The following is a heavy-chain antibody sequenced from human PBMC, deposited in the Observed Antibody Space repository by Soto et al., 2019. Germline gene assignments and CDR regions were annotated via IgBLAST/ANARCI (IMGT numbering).Heavy chain of an antibody. D-gene: IGHD3-9*01. J-gene: IGHJ1*01. Sequence: QVQLVQSGGEVRKPGASVKLSCKASGYSFNDYYIHWVRQGPGQALGWSGMIHSSGGSTTYAERFQDRLTLTRDKSTRTVYMELSSLSSADTANYYCARMTTLTGFERFQDWGQGTLVSVSS. CDR2: IHSSGGST. V-gene: IGHV1-46*02. CDR3: ARMTTLTGFERFQD. CDR1: GYSFNDYY.